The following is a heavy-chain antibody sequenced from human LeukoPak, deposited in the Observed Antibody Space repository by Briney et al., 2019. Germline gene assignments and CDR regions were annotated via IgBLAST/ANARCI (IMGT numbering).Heavy chain of an antibody. CDR3: ARERGYYDFWSTLTRFDY. Sequence: SETLSLTCAVYGGSFSGYYWSWSRQPPGKGLEWIGEINHSGSTNYNPSLKSRVTISVDTSKNQFSLKLSSVTAADTAVYYCARERGYYDFWSTLTRFDYWGQGTLVTVSS. D-gene: IGHD3-3*01. V-gene: IGHV4-34*01. CDR1: GGSFSGYY. J-gene: IGHJ4*02. CDR2: INHSGST.